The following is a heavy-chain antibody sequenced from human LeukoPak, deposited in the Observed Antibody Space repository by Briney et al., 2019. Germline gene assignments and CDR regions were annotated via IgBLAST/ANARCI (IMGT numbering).Heavy chain of an antibody. V-gene: IGHV4-59*01. CDR1: GGSISTYY. CDR3: GREWIPYSASPYSSDY. J-gene: IGHJ4*02. D-gene: IGHD5-18*01. CDR2: IYYTGGT. Sequence: SETLSLTCAVSGGSISTYYWNWIRQPPGKGLEWVGCIYYTGGTNYNPSLKSRITISVDTSKSQFSLRLSSVTAADTAVYYCGREWIPYSASPYSSDYSGQGNLVTVSS.